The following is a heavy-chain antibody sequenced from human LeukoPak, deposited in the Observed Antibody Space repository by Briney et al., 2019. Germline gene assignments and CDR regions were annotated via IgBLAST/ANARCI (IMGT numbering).Heavy chain of an antibody. CDR3: ARDRLRFGMDV. V-gene: IGHV1-69*13. CDR2: IIPIFGTA. CDR1: GYTFTSYG. Sequence: ASVKVSCKASGYTFTSYGISWVRQAPGQGLEWMGGIIPIFGTANYAQKFQGRVTITADESTSTAYMELSSLRSEDTAVYYCARDRLRFGMDVWGQGTTVTVSS. J-gene: IGHJ6*02. D-gene: IGHD3-16*01.